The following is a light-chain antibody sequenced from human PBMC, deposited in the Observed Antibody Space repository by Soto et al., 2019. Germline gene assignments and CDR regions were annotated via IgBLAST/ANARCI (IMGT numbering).Light chain of an antibody. J-gene: IGLJ3*02. CDR2: EVN. V-gene: IGLV2-23*02. CDR3: CSSVGSPNWV. CDR1: SSDVGSCNC. Sequence: QSALTQPASVSGSPGQSINISCTGTSSDVGSCNCVSWYQQHPGKAPTLIIYEVNKRPSGVSNRFSGSKSGNTASLTISGLQAEDEADYYCCSSVGSPNWVFGGGTKLTVL.